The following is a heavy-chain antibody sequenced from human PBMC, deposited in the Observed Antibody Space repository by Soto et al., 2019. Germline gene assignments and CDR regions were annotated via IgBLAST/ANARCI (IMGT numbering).Heavy chain of an antibody. D-gene: IGHD2-21*01. Sequence: QGQLVQSGAEVKKPGSSVRVSCKASGGSFRTYAINWVRQAPGQGLEWMGGIIPMLAAPPYAQKFQGRLTITAGEPTTTVYVELSSLSSEDTAVYYCARVGPPSPSVIWFFDLWGRGTLGTVSS. CDR1: GGSFRTYA. V-gene: IGHV1-69*01. CDR3: ARVGPPSPSVIWFFDL. J-gene: IGHJ2*01. CDR2: IIPMLAAP.